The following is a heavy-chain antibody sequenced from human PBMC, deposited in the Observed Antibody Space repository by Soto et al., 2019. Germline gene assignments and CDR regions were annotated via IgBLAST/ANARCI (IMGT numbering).Heavy chain of an antibody. D-gene: IGHD5-18*01. CDR1: GYSFTIYW. CDR2: IDPSDSYT. V-gene: IGHV5-10-1*01. J-gene: IGHJ4*02. CDR3: ARLVDTAMGTDDY. Sequence: PGESLMISCKGSGYSFTIYWISRVRQMPGKGLEWMGRIDPSDSYTNYSPSFQGHVTISADKSISTAYLQWSSLKASDTAMYYCARLVDTAMGTDDYWGQGTLVTVSS.